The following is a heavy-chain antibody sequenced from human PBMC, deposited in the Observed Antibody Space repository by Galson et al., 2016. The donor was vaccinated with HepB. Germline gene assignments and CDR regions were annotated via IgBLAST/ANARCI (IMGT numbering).Heavy chain of an antibody. J-gene: IGHJ3*02. D-gene: IGHD2-2*01. CDR2: IGRNIAYI. CDR1: GFTFSDYN. V-gene: IGHV3-11*06. Sequence: SLRLSCADSGFTFSDYNMIWIRQAPGKGLEWVSYIGRNIAYIDYADSVKGRFTISRDNAKNSLYLQMNRLRVEDTAVYYCARTSYQFPIWGQGTMVTVSS. CDR3: ARTSYQFPI.